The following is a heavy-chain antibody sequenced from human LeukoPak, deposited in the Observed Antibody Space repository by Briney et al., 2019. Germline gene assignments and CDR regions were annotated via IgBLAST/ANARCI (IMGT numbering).Heavy chain of an antibody. CDR2: ISWNSGSI. Sequence: GGSLRLSCAASGFTFDDYAMHWVRQAPGKGLEWVSGISWNSGSIGYADSVKGRFTISRDNAKNSLYLQMNSLRAEDMALYYCAKVKGREWELEGNDAFDIWGQGTMVTVSS. V-gene: IGHV3-9*03. D-gene: IGHD1-26*01. J-gene: IGHJ3*02. CDR1: GFTFDDYA. CDR3: AKVKGREWELEGNDAFDI.